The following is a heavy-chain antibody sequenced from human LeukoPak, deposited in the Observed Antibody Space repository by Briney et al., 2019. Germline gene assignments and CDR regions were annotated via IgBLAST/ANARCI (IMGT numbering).Heavy chain of an antibody. J-gene: IGHJ4*02. V-gene: IGHV4-38-2*02. CDR3: AKGYCNGTSCYDDRGAFDY. Sequence: SETLSLTYTVSGYSISSGYYWGWIRQPPGKGLEWIGSIYHSGSPYYNPSLKSRVTISVDTSRNQFSLKLSSVTAADTAVYNCAKGYCNGTSCYDDRGAFDYWGQGTLVTVSS. CDR2: IYHSGSP. CDR1: GYSISSGYY. D-gene: IGHD2-2*01.